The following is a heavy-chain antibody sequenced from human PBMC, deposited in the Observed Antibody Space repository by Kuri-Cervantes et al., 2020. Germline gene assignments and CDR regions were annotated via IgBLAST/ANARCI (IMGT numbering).Heavy chain of an antibody. CDR1: GYTFTSYG. D-gene: IGHD6-19*01. CDR3: ARSSGWLWGVISYYYYMDV. Sequence: ASVKVSCKASGYTFTSYGISWVRQAPGQGLEWMGCISAYNGNTNYAQKLQGRVTMTTDTSTSTAYMELRSLRSDDTAVYYCARSSGWLWGVISYYYYMDVWGKGTTVTVSS. CDR2: ISAYNGNT. V-gene: IGHV1-18*01. J-gene: IGHJ6*03.